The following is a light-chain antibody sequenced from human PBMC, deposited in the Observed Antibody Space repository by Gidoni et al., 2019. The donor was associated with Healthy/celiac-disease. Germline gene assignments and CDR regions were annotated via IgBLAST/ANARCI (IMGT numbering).Light chain of an antibody. CDR1: SSDVGGYNY. V-gene: IGLV2-11*01. CDR3: CSYAGSYTVV. Sequence: QSALTQPRSVSVSPGQSVTISCTGTSSDVGGYNYVSWYQQHPGKAPKLMIYDVSKRPSGVPDRFSGSKSGNTASLTISVLQAEDEADYYCCSYAGSYTVVFGGGTKLTVL. J-gene: IGLJ2*01. CDR2: DVS.